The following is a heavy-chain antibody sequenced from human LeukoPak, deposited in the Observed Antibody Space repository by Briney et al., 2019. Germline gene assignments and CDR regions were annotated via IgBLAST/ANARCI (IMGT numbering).Heavy chain of an antibody. V-gene: IGHV3-30*02. Sequence: PGGSLRLSCAASGFTFSSYGMHWVRQAPGKGLEWVAFIRYDGSNKYYADSMKGRFTISRDNSKNTLYLQMNSLRPEDTAVYYCARGQRRHTDMAPSFDYWGQGTLVTVSS. D-gene: IGHD5-18*01. CDR2: IRYDGSNK. J-gene: IGHJ4*02. CDR1: GFTFSSYG. CDR3: ARGQRRHTDMAPSFDY.